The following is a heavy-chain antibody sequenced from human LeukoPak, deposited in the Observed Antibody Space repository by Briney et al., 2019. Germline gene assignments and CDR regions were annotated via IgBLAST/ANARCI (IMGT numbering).Heavy chain of an antibody. CDR1: GGSIRSYY. D-gene: IGHD1-26*01. J-gene: IGHJ4*02. V-gene: IGHV4-4*07. CDR2: IYTTGTT. CDR3: ARQGHTASYYFLDY. Sequence: SETLSLTCDVSGGSIRSYYWGWVRQPAGKGLEWIGRIYTTGTTHFNPSLKSRLTMSIDTSKNQFSLKLTSVSAADTAIYFCARQGHTASYYFLDYWSQGTLVTVSS.